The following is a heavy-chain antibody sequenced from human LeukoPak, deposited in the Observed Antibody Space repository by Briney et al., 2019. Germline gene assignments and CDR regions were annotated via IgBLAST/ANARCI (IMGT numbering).Heavy chain of an antibody. CDR1: GFTFSDYD. Sequence: PGGSLRLSCAASGFTFSDYDMHWVRQPTGKGLEWVAAIGTAGDTYYTGSVKGRITISRENAKNSLYLQMNSLRAGDTAVYYCARVAKERVGGVYYFDYWGQGTLVTVSS. D-gene: IGHD1-1*01. J-gene: IGHJ4*02. CDR2: IGTAGDT. CDR3: ARVAKERVGGVYYFDY. V-gene: IGHV3-13*01.